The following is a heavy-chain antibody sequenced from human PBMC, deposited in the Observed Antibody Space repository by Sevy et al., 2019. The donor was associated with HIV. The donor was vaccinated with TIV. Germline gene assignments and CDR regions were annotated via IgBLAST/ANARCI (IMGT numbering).Heavy chain of an antibody. CDR3: AKDGGYDRFDY. Sequence: GGSLRLSCAASVFTFSSYAMSWVRQAPGKGLEWVSAISGSGGSTYYADSVKGRFTISRDNSKNTLYLQMNSPRAEDTAVYYCAKDGGYDRFDYWGQGTLVTVSS. CDR2: ISGSGGST. V-gene: IGHV3-23*01. D-gene: IGHD5-12*01. CDR1: VFTFSSYA. J-gene: IGHJ4*02.